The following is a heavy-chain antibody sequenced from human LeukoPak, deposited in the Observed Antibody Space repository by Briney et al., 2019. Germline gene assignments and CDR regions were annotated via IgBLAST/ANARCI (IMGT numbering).Heavy chain of an antibody. Sequence: RASVKVSCKASGGTFSSYAISWVRQAPGQGLEWMGRIIPILGIANYAQKFQGRVTITADKSTSTAYMELSSLRSEDTAVYYCARGPGGYGDYAGNYFDYWGQGTLVTVSS. V-gene: IGHV1-69*04. CDR1: GGTFSSYA. J-gene: IGHJ4*02. D-gene: IGHD4-17*01. CDR3: ARGPGGYGDYAGNYFDY. CDR2: IIPILGIA.